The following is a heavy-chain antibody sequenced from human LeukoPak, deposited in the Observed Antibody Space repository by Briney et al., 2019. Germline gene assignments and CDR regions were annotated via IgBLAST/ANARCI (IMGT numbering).Heavy chain of an antibody. CDR3: AKDRGEAVAGNYLDY. Sequence: GGSLRLSCAASGFNFDDYTMHWARQAPGKGLEWISLISWDGGYTYYADSLKGRFTVSRDNSKNALFLQMNSLRSEDTAVYYCAKDRGEAVAGNYLDYWGQGTLVTVSS. CDR1: GFNFDDYT. CDR2: ISWDGGYT. V-gene: IGHV3-43*01. D-gene: IGHD6-19*01. J-gene: IGHJ4*02.